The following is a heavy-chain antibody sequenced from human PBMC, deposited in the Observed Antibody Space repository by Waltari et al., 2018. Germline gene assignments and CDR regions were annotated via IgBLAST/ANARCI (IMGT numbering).Heavy chain of an antibody. CDR2: IWYDGSNK. D-gene: IGHD2-15*01. J-gene: IGHJ6*02. CDR1: GFTFSSYG. Sequence: SGFTFSSYGMHWVRQAPGKGLEWVAVIWYDGSNKYYADSVKGRFTISRDNSKNTLYLQMNSLRAEDTAVYYCARDLGYCSGGSCYSAPYYGMDVWGQGTTVTVSS. CDR3: ARDLGYCSGGSCYSAPYYGMDV. V-gene: IGHV3-33*01.